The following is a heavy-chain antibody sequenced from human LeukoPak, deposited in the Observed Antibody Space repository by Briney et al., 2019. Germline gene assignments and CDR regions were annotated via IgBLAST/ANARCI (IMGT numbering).Heavy chain of an antibody. CDR2: MNPNSGNT. CDR3: AREGSGGYYYYYYYGMDV. CDR1: GYTFTSYD. Sequence: ASVKVSCKASGYTFTSYDINWVRQATGQGLEWMGWMNPNSGNTGYAQKFQGRVTMTRNTSISTAYMELSSLRSEDTAVYYCAREGSGGYYYYYYYGMDVWGQGTTVTVSS. J-gene: IGHJ6*02. D-gene: IGHD3-10*01. V-gene: IGHV1-8*01.